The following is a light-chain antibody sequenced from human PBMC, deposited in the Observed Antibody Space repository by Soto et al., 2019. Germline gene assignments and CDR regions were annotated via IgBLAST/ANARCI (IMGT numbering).Light chain of an antibody. CDR1: QGIRND. CDR2: AAY. Sequence: AIQMTQSPSSPFASVGVRATITCRASQGIRNDVGWYQQKPGKAPKLPIYAAYSLQSGVPSRFSGSGPGTDFTHSIRSLQPEDFETYYCQQLKSYPLTFGGGPKVDIK. CDR3: QQLKSYPLT. V-gene: IGKV1-6*01. J-gene: IGKJ4*01.